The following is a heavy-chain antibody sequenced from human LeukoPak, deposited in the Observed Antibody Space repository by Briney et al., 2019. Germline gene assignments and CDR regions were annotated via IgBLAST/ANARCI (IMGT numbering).Heavy chain of an antibody. J-gene: IGHJ3*01. V-gene: IGHV3-20*04. CDR2: INWNGGST. CDR1: GFTFDDYG. CDR3: ARSPRGSGRSTLLGVAFDL. Sequence: PGGSLRLSCAASGFTFDDYGMSWVRQAPGKGLEWVSGINWNGGSTGYADSMKGRFTISRDNAKNSLYLQMNNLRAEDTALYYCARSPRGSGRSTLLGVAFDLWGQGTMVTVSS. D-gene: IGHD3-10*01.